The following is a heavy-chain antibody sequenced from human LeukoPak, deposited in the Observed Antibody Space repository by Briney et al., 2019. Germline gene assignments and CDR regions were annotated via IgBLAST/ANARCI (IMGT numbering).Heavy chain of an antibody. Sequence: GGSLRLSCAASGFTFSSYSMNWVRQAPGKGLEWVSSISSSSSYIYYADSVKGRFTISRDNAKNSLYLQMNSLRAEDTAVYYCTRDQVSVAGTGIDCWGQGTLVTVSS. J-gene: IGHJ4*02. V-gene: IGHV3-21*01. D-gene: IGHD6-19*01. CDR2: ISSSSSYI. CDR1: GFTFSSYS. CDR3: TRDQVSVAGTGIDC.